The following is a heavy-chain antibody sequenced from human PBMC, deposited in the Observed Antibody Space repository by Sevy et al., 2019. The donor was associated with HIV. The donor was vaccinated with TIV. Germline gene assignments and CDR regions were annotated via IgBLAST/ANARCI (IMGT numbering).Heavy chain of an antibody. CDR2: ISGSGGST. CDR1: GFIFSSYA. Sequence: GGSLRLSCAASGFIFSSYAMSWVRQAPGKGLEWVSAISGSGGSTYYADSVKGRFTISRDNSKNTLYLQMNSLRAEDTAVYYCAKRPYGDYVGGAFDIWGQGTMVTVSS. CDR3: AKRPYGDYVGGAFDI. V-gene: IGHV3-23*01. J-gene: IGHJ3*02. D-gene: IGHD4-17*01.